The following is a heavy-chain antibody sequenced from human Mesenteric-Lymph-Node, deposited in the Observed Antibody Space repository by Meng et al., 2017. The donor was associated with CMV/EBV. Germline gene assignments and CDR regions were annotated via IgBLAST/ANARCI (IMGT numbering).Heavy chain of an antibody. D-gene: IGHD6-19*01. Sequence: GESLKISCAASGFTFSSYAMSWVRQAPGKGLEWVANIKPDGSEKYYLDSVRGRFTISRDNAKNSLYLQMNSLRAEDTAVYYCARDIAVAGTGFDYWGQGTLVTVSS. CDR1: GFTFSSYA. V-gene: IGHV3-7*01. CDR3: ARDIAVAGTGFDY. J-gene: IGHJ4*02. CDR2: IKPDGSEK.